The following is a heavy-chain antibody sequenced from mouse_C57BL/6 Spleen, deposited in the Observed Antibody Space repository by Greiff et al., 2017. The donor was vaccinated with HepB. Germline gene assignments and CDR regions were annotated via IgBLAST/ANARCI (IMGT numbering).Heavy chain of an antibody. CDR2: ISSGSSTI. Sequence: DVKLVESGGGLVKPGGSLKLSCAASGFTFSDYGMHWVRQAPEKGLEWVAYISSGSSTIYYADTVKGRFTISRDNAKNTLFLQMTSLRSEDTAMYYCARPGHGVTTVVARGAWFAYWGQGTLVTVSA. CDR3: ARPGHGVTTVVARGAWFAY. D-gene: IGHD1-1*01. J-gene: IGHJ3*01. CDR1: GFTFSDYG. V-gene: IGHV5-17*01.